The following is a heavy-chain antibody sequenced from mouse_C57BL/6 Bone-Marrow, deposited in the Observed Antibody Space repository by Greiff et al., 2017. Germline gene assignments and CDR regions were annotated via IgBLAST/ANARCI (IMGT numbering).Heavy chain of an antibody. CDR3: ARWGVTTVVSSFDY. CDR2: IDPSDSYT. J-gene: IGHJ2*01. V-gene: IGHV1-69*01. D-gene: IGHD1-1*01. Sequence: VQLQQPGAELVMPGASVKLSCKASGYTFTSYWMHRVKQRPGQGLEWIGEIDPSDSYTNYNQKFKGKSTLTVDKSSSTAYMQLSSLTSEDSAVYYCARWGVTTVVSSFDYWGQGTTLTVSS. CDR1: GYTFTSYW.